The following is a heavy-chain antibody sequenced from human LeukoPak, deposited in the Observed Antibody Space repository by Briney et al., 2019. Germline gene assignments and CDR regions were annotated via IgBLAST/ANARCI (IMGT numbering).Heavy chain of an antibody. J-gene: IGHJ5*02. CDR1: GGSISSGSYY. V-gene: IGHV4-61*02. CDR3: AREQEGIVVVVAATRYGYWFDP. D-gene: IGHD2-15*01. CDR2: IYTSGST. Sequence: SETLSLTCTVSGGSISSGSYYWSWIRQPAGKGLEWIGRIYTSGSTNYNPSLKSRVTISVDTSKNQFSLKLSSVTAADTAVYYCAREQEGIVVVVAATRYGYWFDPWGQGTLVTVSS.